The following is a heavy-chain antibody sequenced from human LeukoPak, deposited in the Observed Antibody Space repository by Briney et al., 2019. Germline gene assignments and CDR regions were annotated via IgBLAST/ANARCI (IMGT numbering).Heavy chain of an antibody. CDR2: IDTDGSSA. J-gene: IGHJ4*02. Sequence: GGSLRLSCAASGFTFSDYWMHWVRQAPGKGLEWVSRIDTDGSSATYADSVKGRFTISRDNAKNTVYLQMNSLRVEDTGVYYCASALTTVTPHFHYWGQGTLVTVSS. D-gene: IGHD4-17*01. CDR3: ASALTTVTPHFHY. V-gene: IGHV3-74*01. CDR1: GFTFSDYW.